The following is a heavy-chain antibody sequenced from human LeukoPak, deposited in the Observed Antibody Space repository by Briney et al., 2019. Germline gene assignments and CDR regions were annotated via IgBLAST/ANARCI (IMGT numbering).Heavy chain of an antibody. CDR1: GGTFSSYA. D-gene: IGHD6-19*01. CDR3: ARDSSGWYAIDY. Sequence: GSSVKVSCKASGGTFSSYAISWVRQAPGQGLEWMGGIIPIFGTANYAQEFQGRVTITTDESTSTAYMELSSLRSEDTAVYYCARDSSGWYAIDYWGQGTLVTVSS. J-gene: IGHJ4*02. V-gene: IGHV1-69*05. CDR2: IIPIFGTA.